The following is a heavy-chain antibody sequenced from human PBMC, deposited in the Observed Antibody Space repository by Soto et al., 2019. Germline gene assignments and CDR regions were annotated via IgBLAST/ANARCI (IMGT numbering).Heavy chain of an antibody. D-gene: IGHD5-18*01. V-gene: IGHV4-39*01. CDR1: GGSISSSSYY. Sequence: SETLSLACTVSGGSISSSSYYWGWIRQPPGKGLEWIGSIYYSGSTYYNPSLKSRVSISVDTSKNQFSLKLSSVTAADTAVYYCARRPIGYSYGLGPLAYYFDYWGQGTLVTVSS. CDR3: ARRPIGYSYGLGPLAYYFDY. CDR2: IYYSGST. J-gene: IGHJ4*02.